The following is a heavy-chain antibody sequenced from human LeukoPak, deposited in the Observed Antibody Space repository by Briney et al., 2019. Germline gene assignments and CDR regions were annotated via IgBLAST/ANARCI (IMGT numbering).Heavy chain of an antibody. D-gene: IGHD2-2*01. CDR3: ARARPSLTYYYYYGMDV. V-gene: IGHV3-30-3*01. J-gene: IGHJ6*02. Sequence: PGRSLRLSCAASGFTFSSYAMHWVRQAPGKGLEWVAVISYDGSNKYYADSVKGRFTISRDNSKNTLYLQMNSLRAEDTAVYYCARARPSLTYYYYYGMDVWGQGTTVTVSS. CDR2: ISYDGSNK. CDR1: GFTFSSYA.